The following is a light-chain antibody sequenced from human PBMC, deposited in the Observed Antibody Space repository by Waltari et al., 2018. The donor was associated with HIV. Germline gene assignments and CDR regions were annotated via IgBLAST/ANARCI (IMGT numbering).Light chain of an antibody. J-gene: IGLJ2*01. CDR3: SSFTTRGQIV. V-gene: IGLV2-14*03. CDR1: SSDIGDSDY. CDR2: DVN. Sequence: QSALTQPASVSGSPGQSITISCSGTSSDIGDSDYVSWYQQRPGKAPQLMLSDVNKRPSGVSGRFSGSKSGSAAALTISGLQAEDEADYYCSSFTTRGQIVFGGGTKLTVL.